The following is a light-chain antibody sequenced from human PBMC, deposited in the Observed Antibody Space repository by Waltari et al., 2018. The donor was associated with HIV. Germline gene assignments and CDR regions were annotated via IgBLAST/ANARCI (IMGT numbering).Light chain of an antibody. J-gene: IGLJ3*02. Sequence: QLVLTQSPSASASLRASVKLTCTLSSGHSHYAIAWHQHQPEKGPRYLMRLNRDGGYRKGNGVPYRFSGSSARAKLYLSISSLQSEGGAGYYCQTWTTGIVLFGGGTKLTVL. V-gene: IGLV4-69*01. CDR2: LNRDGGY. CDR3: QTWTTGIVL. CDR1: SGHSHYA.